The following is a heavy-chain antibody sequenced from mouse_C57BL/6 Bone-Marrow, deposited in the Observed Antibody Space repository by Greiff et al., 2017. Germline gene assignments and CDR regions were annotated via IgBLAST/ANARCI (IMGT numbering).Heavy chain of an antibody. CDR2: IDPSDSYT. CDR3: TRGRVGYFYF. CDR1: GYTFTSYW. Sequence: QVQLQQPGAELVMPGASVKLSCKASGYTFTSYWMHWVKQRPGQGLEWIGEIDPSDSYTNYNQKFKGKSTLTVDKSSSAAYMQLSSLTSEDSAVYYATRGRVGYFYFWGQGTTLTVSS. D-gene: IGHD1-1*01. J-gene: IGHJ2*01. V-gene: IGHV1-69*01.